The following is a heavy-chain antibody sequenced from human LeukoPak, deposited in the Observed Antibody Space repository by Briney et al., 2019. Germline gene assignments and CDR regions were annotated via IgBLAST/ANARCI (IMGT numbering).Heavy chain of an antibody. J-gene: IGHJ6*03. D-gene: IGHD2-15*01. CDR2: IYYSGST. CDR3: ARIGGGSPPMVYYYYMDV. V-gene: IGHV4-31*03. CDR1: GGSISSGGYY. Sequence: PSETLSLTCTVSGGSISSGGYYWSWIRQHPGKGLEWIGYIYYSGSTYYNPSLKSRVTISVDTSKNQFSLKLSSVTAADTAVYYRARIGGGSPPMVYYYYMDVWGKGTMVSVCS.